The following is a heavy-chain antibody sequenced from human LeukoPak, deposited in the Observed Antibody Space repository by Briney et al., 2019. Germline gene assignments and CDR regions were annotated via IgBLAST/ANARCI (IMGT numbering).Heavy chain of an antibody. Sequence: GGSLRLSCAASGFTFSSYWMSWVRQAPGKGLEWVANIKQDGSEKYYVDSVKGRFTISRDNAKNSLYLQMNSLRAEDTAVYYCAREGYCSGGSCYPDYFDYWGQGTLVTVSS. D-gene: IGHD2-15*01. CDR3: AREGYCSGGSCYPDYFDY. CDR1: GFTFSSYW. J-gene: IGHJ4*02. CDR2: IKQDGSEK. V-gene: IGHV3-7*01.